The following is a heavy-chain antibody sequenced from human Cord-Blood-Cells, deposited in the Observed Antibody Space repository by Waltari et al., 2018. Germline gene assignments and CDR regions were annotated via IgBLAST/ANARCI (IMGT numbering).Heavy chain of an antibody. CDR3: ARSDFWSGYYDY. CDR1: GGSISSHY. J-gene: IGHJ4*02. CDR2: IYYSGST. V-gene: IGHV4-59*11. D-gene: IGHD3-3*01. Sequence: QVQLQESGPGLVKPSETLSLPCTVSGGSISSHYWSWIRQPPGKGLEWIGYIYYSGSTNYNPSLKSRVTISVDTSKNQFSLKLSSVTAADTAVYYCARSDFWSGYYDYWGQGTLVTVSS.